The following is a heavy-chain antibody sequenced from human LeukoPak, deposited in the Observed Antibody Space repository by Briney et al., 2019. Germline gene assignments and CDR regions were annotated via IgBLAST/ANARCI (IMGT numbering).Heavy chain of an antibody. CDR2: INHSGST. Sequence: SKTLSLTCAVYGGSFSGYYWSWIRQPPGKGLEWIGEINHSGSTNYNPSLKSRVTISVDTSKNQFSLKLSSVTAADTAVYYCARGPTAVRDYWGQGTLVTVSS. CDR1: GGSFSGYY. CDR3: ARGPTAVRDY. J-gene: IGHJ4*02. D-gene: IGHD6-19*01. V-gene: IGHV4-34*01.